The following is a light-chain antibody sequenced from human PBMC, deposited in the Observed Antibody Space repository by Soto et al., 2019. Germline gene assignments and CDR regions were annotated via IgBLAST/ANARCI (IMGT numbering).Light chain of an antibody. CDR2: EVS. Sequence: QSVLTQPPSASGSPGQSVTIPCTGTSSDVGGYNSVSWYQQHPGKVPKLMIYEVSKRPSGVPDRFSGSKSGNTASLTVSGLQAEDEADYYCSSYAGSNNLVFGRGTKVTVL. V-gene: IGLV2-8*01. J-gene: IGLJ2*01. CDR3: SSYAGSNNLV. CDR1: SSDVGGYNS.